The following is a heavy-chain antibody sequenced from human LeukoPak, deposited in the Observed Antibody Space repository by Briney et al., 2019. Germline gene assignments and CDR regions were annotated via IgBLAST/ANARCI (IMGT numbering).Heavy chain of an antibody. CDR1: GFTFSSYA. Sequence: GGSLRLSCAASGFTFSSYAMHWVRQAPGKGLEWVAVISYDGSNKYYADSVKGRFTISRDNSKNTLYLQMNSLRAEDTAVYYCAKVSGFGEFFDYWGQGTLVTVSS. V-gene: IGHV3-30-3*01. CDR3: AKVSGFGEFFDY. CDR2: ISYDGSNK. J-gene: IGHJ4*02. D-gene: IGHD3-10*01.